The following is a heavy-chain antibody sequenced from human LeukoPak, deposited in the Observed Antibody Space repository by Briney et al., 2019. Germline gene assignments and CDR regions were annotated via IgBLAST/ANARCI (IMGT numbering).Heavy chain of an antibody. V-gene: IGHV3-73*01. Sequence: GGSLRLSCTASGFTFSDSAMHWVRQASGKGLEWVGRIRSKANSYATVYAAPVKGRFTISRDDSKNTAYLQMNSLKTEDTAVYYCTSGLSVRRSNNTPVDYWGQGTLVTVSS. CDR3: TSGLSVRRSNNTPVDY. CDR2: IRSKANSYAT. CDR1: GFTFSDSA. J-gene: IGHJ4*02. D-gene: IGHD1-1*01.